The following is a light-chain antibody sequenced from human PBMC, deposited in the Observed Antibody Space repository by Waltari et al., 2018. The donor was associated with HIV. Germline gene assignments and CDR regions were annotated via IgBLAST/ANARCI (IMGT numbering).Light chain of an antibody. CDR1: RNIGGN. CDR2: GSS. CDR3: QQYLDWPAWT. Sequence: IQMTQPPVTLSVSLGETATLSCRASRNIGGNLAWYQQKPGQDPRLVIYGSSSRPADIPASFSDRGSGTEFSLTITSLQAEDCAVYYCQQYLDWPAWTFGQGTKVEV. J-gene: IGKJ1*01. V-gene: IGKV3D-15*01.